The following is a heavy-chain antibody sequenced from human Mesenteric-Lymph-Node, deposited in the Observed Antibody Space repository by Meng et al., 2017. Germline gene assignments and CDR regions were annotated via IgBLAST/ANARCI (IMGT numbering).Heavy chain of an antibody. CDR1: GFTVSSNY. CDR2: INNDGSSQ. D-gene: IGHD2/OR15-2a*01. V-gene: IGHV3-7*01. Sequence: GESLKISCAASGFTVSSNYMSWVRQAPGKGLEWVANINNDGSSQFYVDSVKGRFTISRDNAKNSLSLQMDSLRVEDTAVYYCTRISLHTFSDNWGQGTLVTVSS. CDR3: TRISLHTFSDN. J-gene: IGHJ4*02.